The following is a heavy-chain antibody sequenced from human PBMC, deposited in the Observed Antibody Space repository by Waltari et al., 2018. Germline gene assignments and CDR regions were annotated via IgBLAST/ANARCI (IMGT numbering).Heavy chain of an antibody. CDR2: IYGGGTT. CDR1: GFTVGNNF. V-gene: IGHV3-53*01. CDR3: AKVDNVGLNNY. Sequence: EVQLVESGGDLIQPGGSLRLSCAASGFTVGNNFMGWVRQAPGKGLEWVSVIYGGGTTNYIDSVRGRFTISRDSSKNTRYLQMNSLRAEDTAVYYCAKVDNVGLNNYWGQGTLVTVSS. D-gene: IGHD1-1*01. J-gene: IGHJ4*02.